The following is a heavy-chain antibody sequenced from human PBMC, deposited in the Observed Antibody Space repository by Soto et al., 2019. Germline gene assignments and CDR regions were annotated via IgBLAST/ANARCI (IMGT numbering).Heavy chain of an antibody. CDR2: IKSKTDGGTT. CDR1: GFTFSNAW. CDR3: TTDLDRSLIAAVPYYFDY. D-gene: IGHD6-13*01. V-gene: IGHV3-15*01. Sequence: PGGSLRLSCAASGFTFSNAWMSWVRQAPGKGLEWVGRIKSKTDGGTTDYAAPVKGRFTISRDDSKNTLYLQMNSLKTEDTAVYYCTTDLDRSLIAAVPYYFDYWGQGTLVTVSS. J-gene: IGHJ4*02.